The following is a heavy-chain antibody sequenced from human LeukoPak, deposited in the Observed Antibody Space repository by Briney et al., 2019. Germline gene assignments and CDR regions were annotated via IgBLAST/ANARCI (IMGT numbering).Heavy chain of an antibody. Sequence: GGSLRLSCAASGFTFSSYVMSWVRQAPGKGLEWVSAISGRSVSTYHADSVKGRFTISRDNSKNMLYLQMNSLRAEDTAVYYCAGDVGDSSGYYQFDYWGQGTLVTVSS. J-gene: IGHJ4*02. D-gene: IGHD3-22*01. CDR3: AGDVGDSSGYYQFDY. CDR1: GFTFSSYV. CDR2: ISGRSVST. V-gene: IGHV3-23*01.